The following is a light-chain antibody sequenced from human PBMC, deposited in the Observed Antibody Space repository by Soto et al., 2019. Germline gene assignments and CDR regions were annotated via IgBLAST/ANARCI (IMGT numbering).Light chain of an antibody. CDR2: DAS. CDR1: QSVSSY. Sequence: EIVLTQSPATLSLSPGERATLSCSASQSVSSYLAWYQQKPGQAPRLLIYDASNRATGIPGRFSGSGSGTDFTLTISSLEPEDVAVYYCQQRSNWPRTFGQGTKLEIK. J-gene: IGKJ2*01. CDR3: QQRSNWPRT. V-gene: IGKV3-11*01.